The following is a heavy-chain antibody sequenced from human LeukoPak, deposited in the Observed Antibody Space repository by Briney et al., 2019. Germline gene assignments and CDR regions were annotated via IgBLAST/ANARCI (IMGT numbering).Heavy chain of an antibody. CDR2: INHSGST. J-gene: IGHJ3*02. CDR3: ARQGTTDGDYWKAFDI. D-gene: IGHD4-17*01. Sequence: GSLRLSCTASGFTFGDYAVSWVRQAPGKGLEWIGEINHSGSTNYNPSLKSRVTISVDTSKNQFSLKLSSVTAADTAVYYCARQGTTDGDYWKAFDIWGQGTMVTVSS. V-gene: IGHV4-34*01. CDR1: GFTFGDYA.